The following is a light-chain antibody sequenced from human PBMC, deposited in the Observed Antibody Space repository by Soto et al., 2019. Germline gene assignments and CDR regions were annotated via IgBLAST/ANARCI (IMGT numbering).Light chain of an antibody. V-gene: IGKV3-15*01. CDR3: QEYDNWPPEGT. J-gene: IGKJ1*01. CDR2: GAS. Sequence: TVLTQSPATLSVSPGERASLSCRASQSVSINLAWYQQKPGQAPRLLIYGASTRATGIPARFSGSGSGTEFTLTINSLQSEDFAVYYCQEYDNWPPEGTFGRGTKVEV. CDR1: QSVSIN.